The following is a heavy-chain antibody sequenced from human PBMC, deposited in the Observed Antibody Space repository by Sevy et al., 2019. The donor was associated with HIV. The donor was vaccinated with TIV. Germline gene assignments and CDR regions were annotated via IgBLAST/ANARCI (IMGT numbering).Heavy chain of an antibody. CDR1: GDSISSGDSF. CDR3: ARDGIKRDYYYGMDV. CDR2: IYTSGRT. Sequence: SETLSLTCTVSGDSISSGDSFWSWIRQPAGKGLEWIGRIYTSGRTMYNPSLKSRVTLPVDTSKNQFSLKLSSVTAADTAVYYCARDGIKRDYYYGMDVWGQGTTVTVSS. V-gene: IGHV4-61*02. D-gene: IGHD1-26*01. J-gene: IGHJ6*02.